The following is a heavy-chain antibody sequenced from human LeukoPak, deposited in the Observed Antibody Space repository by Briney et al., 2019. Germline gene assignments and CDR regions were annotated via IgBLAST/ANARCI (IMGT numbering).Heavy chain of an antibody. CDR3: ARGATYYYDSSGYYHSYWFDP. Sequence: GGSLRLSCAASGFTFSSHAMGWVRQAPGKGLEWVSSITGSGGSTYYGDSVKGRFTISRDNSKNTLYLQMNSLRAEDTAVYYCARGATYYYDSSGYYHSYWFDPWGQGTLVTVSS. V-gene: IGHV3-23*01. CDR1: GFTFSSHA. D-gene: IGHD3-22*01. CDR2: ITGSGGST. J-gene: IGHJ5*02.